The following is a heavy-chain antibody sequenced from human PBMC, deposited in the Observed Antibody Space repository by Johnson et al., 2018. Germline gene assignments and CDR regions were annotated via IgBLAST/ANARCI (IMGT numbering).Heavy chain of an antibody. CDR1: GFTFSSYG. CDR3: ARDWVVVAATDAFDI. J-gene: IGHJ3*02. Sequence: QVQLVQSGGGVVQPGRSLRLSCAASGFTFSSYGMHWVRQAPGKGLEWVAVIWYDGSNKYYADSVKGRFTISRDNSKNTLYLQMNSLRAEDTAGYYCARDWVVVAATDAFDIWGQGTMVTVSS. CDR2: IWYDGSNK. V-gene: IGHV3-33*01. D-gene: IGHD2-15*01.